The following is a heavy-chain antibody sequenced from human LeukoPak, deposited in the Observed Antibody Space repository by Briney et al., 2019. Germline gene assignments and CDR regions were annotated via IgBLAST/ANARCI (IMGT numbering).Heavy chain of an antibody. CDR2: IRGSGGST. CDR3: AKGPYYYDSSGYLDY. CDR1: GFTFSSYA. Sequence: GGSLRLSCAASGFTFSSYAMSWVRQAPGKGLEWASAIRGSGGSTYYADSVKGRFTISRDNSKNTLYLQMNSLRAEDTAVYYCAKGPYYYDSSGYLDYWGQGTLVTVSS. V-gene: IGHV3-23*01. D-gene: IGHD3-22*01. J-gene: IGHJ4*02.